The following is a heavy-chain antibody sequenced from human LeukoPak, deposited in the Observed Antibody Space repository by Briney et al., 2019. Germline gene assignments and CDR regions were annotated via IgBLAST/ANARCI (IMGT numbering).Heavy chain of an antibody. J-gene: IGHJ4*02. Sequence: GGSLRLSCAASGFTFSSYAMSWVRQAPGKGLEWASAISGSGGSTYYADSVKGRFTISRDNSKNTLYLQMNSLRAEDTAVYYCANYYYDTSGYKNWGQGTLVTVSS. CDR1: GFTFSSYA. CDR3: ANYYYDTSGYKN. CDR2: ISGSGGST. V-gene: IGHV3-23*01. D-gene: IGHD3-22*01.